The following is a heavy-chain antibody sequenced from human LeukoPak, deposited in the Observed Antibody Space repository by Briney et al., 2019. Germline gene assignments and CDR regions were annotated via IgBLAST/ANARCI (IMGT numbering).Heavy chain of an antibody. CDR1: GFTFSSYW. V-gene: IGHV3-7*01. CDR3: AELGITMIGGV. CDR2: IMQDGSEK. J-gene: IGHJ6*04. Sequence: GGSLRLSCAASGFTFSSYWMSWVRQAPGKGLEWVANIMQDGSEKYYVDSVKGRFTISRDNAKNSLYLQMNSLRAEDTAVYYCAELGITMIGGVWGKGTTVTISS. D-gene: IGHD3-10*02.